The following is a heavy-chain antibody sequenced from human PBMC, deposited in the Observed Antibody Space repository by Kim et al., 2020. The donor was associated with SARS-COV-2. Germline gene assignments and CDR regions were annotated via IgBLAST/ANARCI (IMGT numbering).Heavy chain of an antibody. J-gene: IGHJ5*02. D-gene: IGHD6-13*01. V-gene: IGHV4-31*03. CDR2: IYYSGST. Sequence: SETLSLTCTVSGGSISSGGYYWSWIRQHPGKGLEWIGYIYYSGSTYYNPSLKSRVTISVDTSKNQFSLKLSSVTAADTAVYYCASTTIAAADNWFDPWGQGTLVTVSS. CDR3: ASTTIAAADNWFDP. CDR1: GGSISSGGYY.